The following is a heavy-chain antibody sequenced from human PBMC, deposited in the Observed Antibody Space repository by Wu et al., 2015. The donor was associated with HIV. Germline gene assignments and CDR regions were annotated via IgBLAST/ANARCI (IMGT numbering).Heavy chain of an antibody. D-gene: IGHD2-8*01. CDR1: GYTFTAYY. V-gene: IGHV1-2*02. CDR2: INPNSADT. Sequence: QVQLVQSGAEVTKPGASVKVSCKTSGYTFTAYYIHWVRQAPGQGLEWMGWINPNSADTNYAQKFQGRVTMTRDTSISTAYMELSRLRSDDTAVFYCARGLIRPYYYYMDVWGKGTTVTVSS. J-gene: IGHJ6*03. CDR3: ARGLIRPYYYYMDV.